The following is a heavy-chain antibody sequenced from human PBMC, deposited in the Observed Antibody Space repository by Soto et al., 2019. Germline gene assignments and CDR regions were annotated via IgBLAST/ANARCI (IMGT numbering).Heavy chain of an antibody. CDR1: GGTFSSYA. D-gene: IGHD3-22*01. CDR3: ARKLDYYDSSGSPINNYYSYGMDG. CDR2: IIPIFGTA. J-gene: IGHJ6*02. V-gene: IGHV1-69*06. Sequence: ASVKVSCQDSGGTFSSYAISWVRQAPGQGLEWMGGIIPIFGTANYTQKFQGRVTITADKSTSTAYMELSSLRSEDTAVYYCARKLDYYDSSGSPINNYYSYGMDGWGQGTTVTVSS.